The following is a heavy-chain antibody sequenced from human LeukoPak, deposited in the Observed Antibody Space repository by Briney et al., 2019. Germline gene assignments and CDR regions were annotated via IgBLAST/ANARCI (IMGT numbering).Heavy chain of an antibody. CDR1: GYTFTSYY. CDR2: INPSGGST. V-gene: IGHV1-46*01. D-gene: IGHD3/OR15-3a*01. Sequence: ASVKVSCKASGYTFTSYYMHWVRQAPGQGLEWMGIINPSGGSTSYAQKFQGRVTMTRDTSISTAYMELSRLRSDDTAVYYCARAGTGYVAYWGQGTLVTVSS. CDR3: ARAGTGYVAY. J-gene: IGHJ4*02.